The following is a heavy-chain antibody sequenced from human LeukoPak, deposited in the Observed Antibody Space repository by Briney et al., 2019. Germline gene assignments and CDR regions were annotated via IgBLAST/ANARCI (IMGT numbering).Heavy chain of an antibody. CDR2: ISGNGGST. J-gene: IGHJ6*03. CDR1: GFTFNSYA. Sequence: GGSLRLSCAASGFTFNSYAMTWVRQAPGKGLEWVSSISGNGGSTYYTDSVKGRFTISRDNSKNTLYLQMNSLRAEATAAYYCAKDLRVIVVTYYMDVWGKGTTVTVSS. CDR3: AKDLRVIVVTYYMDV. V-gene: IGHV3-23*01. D-gene: IGHD3-16*02.